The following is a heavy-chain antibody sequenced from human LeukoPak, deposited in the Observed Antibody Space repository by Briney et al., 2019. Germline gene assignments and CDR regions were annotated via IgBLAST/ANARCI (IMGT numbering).Heavy chain of an antibody. Sequence: GGSLRLSCAASGFTFSSYAMSWVRQAPGKGLEWVSAISGSGGSTYYADSVKGRFTISRDNSKNTLYLQMNSLRAEDTAVYYCAKEVYCSSTSCYNPSYWGQGTLVTVSS. CDR1: GFTFSSYA. CDR3: AKEVYCSSTSCYNPSY. V-gene: IGHV3-23*01. J-gene: IGHJ4*02. CDR2: ISGSGGST. D-gene: IGHD2-2*02.